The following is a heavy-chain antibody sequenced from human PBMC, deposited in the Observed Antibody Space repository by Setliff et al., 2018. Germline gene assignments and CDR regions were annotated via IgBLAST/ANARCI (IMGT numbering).Heavy chain of an antibody. CDR3: ARVLSVADYYYYYGMDV. CDR2: ISSSSSYI. CDR1: GFTLSSYS. Sequence: GGSLRLSCAASGFTLSSYSMNWVRQAPGKGLEWVSSISSSSSYIYYADSVKGRFTISRDNAKNSLYLQMNSLRAEDTAVYYCARVLSVADYYYYYGMDVWGQGTTVTVSS. J-gene: IGHJ6*02. V-gene: IGHV3-21*01. D-gene: IGHD6-19*01.